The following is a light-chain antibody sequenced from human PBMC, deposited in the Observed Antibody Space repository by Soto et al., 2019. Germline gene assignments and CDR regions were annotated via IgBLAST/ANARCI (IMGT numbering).Light chain of an antibody. J-gene: IGLJ2*01. Sequence: QSVLTQPPSASGTPGQRVTMSCSGSSSNIGSNYVSWYQHLPGTAPKLLIYRSNQRPSGVPDRFSGSKSGTSASLCISGLRSEDDAHYSCTAWDASLSIVVFGGGTKVTVL. V-gene: IGLV1-47*01. CDR3: TAWDASLSIVV. CDR2: RSN. CDR1: SSNIGSNY.